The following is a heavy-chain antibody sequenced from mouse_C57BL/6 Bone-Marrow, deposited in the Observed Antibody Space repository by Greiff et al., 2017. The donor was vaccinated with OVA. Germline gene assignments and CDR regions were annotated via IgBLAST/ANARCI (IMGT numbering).Heavy chain of an antibody. J-gene: IGHJ1*03. CDR1: GYTFTSYW. Sequence: QVQLQQPGAELVKPGASVKMSCKASGYTFTSYWITWVKQRPGQGLEWIGDIYPGSGSTNYNEKFKSKATLTVDTSSSTAYMQLSSLTSADSAVYYCARLIYYDYVWYFDVWGTGTTVTVSS. CDR3: ARLIYYDYVWYFDV. V-gene: IGHV1-55*01. D-gene: IGHD2-4*01. CDR2: IYPGSGST.